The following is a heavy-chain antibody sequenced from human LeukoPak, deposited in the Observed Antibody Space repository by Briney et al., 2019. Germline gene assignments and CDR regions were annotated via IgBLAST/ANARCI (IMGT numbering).Heavy chain of an antibody. Sequence: ASVKVSCKASGYTFTSYAMHWVRQAPGQRLEWMGWINAGNGDTKYSQKFQGRVTITRDTSASTAYMELSSLRSEDTAVYYCAREGPYCSSTSCYGGFDYWGQGTLVTVSS. CDR2: INAGNGDT. D-gene: IGHD2-2*01. CDR1: GYTFTSYA. CDR3: AREGPYCSSTSCYGGFDY. J-gene: IGHJ4*02. V-gene: IGHV1-3*01.